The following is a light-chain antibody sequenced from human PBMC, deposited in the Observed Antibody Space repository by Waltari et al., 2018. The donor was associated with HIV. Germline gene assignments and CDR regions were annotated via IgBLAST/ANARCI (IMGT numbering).Light chain of an antibody. CDR2: GNSDGSH. Sequence: QLVVTQSPSASASLGASVKLTCTLSSGHSHYAIAWLQQQPQRAHRYLLKGNSDGSHHRGDGIPDRFSGSSSGAARYLPTSSLQSEDESYYFCQTWGTGVRVFGGGTKLTVL. CDR3: QTWGTGVRV. V-gene: IGLV4-69*01. CDR1: SGHSHYA. J-gene: IGLJ3*02.